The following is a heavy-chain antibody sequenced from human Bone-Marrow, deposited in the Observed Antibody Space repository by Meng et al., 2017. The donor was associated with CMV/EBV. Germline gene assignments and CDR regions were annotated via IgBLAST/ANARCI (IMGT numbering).Heavy chain of an antibody. J-gene: IGHJ4*02. CDR1: GYIFTAYG. D-gene: IGHD2-15*01. CDR3: VRDGGLAGRLGPRY. V-gene: IGHV1-18*01. Sequence: ASVKVSCKASGYIFTAYGISWVRQGPGQGLKWMGWISANNGNTNYAQKVQGRVTMTTDTPTSTVYMELRSLRSDDTAVYYCVRDGGLAGRLGPRYWGQGTLVTVSS. CDR2: ISANNGNT.